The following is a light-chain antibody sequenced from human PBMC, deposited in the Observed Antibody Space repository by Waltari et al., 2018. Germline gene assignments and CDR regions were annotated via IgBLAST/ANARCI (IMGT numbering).Light chain of an antibody. V-gene: IGLV2-14*03. J-gene: IGLJ2*01. CDR3: SSYATSNTDVI. Sequence: QSALTQPASVSGSPGQSITISCTGTSSDVGRSTYVSWHQHHPGTAPKVMIYDASKLPAGVSPRFSGSQSGTTASLTISGLQAEDEAVYYCSSYATSNTDVIFGGGTKLTVL. CDR2: DAS. CDR1: SSDVGRSTY.